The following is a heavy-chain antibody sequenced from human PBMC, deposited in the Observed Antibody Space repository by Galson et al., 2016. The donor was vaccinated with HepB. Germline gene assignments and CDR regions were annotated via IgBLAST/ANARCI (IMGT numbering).Heavy chain of an antibody. CDR1: GFSFSNHG. V-gene: IGHV3-30*18. Sequence: SLRLSCAASGFSFSNHGMHWVRQAPGKGLEWVAFISYDGNNKYYADSVKGRFTISRGNSKNTLFLQMNSLRAEDTAVYYCAKDLRGYYDFLFGMDVWGQGTTVTVPS. CDR3: AKDLRGYYDFLFGMDV. CDR2: ISYDGNNK. J-gene: IGHJ6*02. D-gene: IGHD3-3*01.